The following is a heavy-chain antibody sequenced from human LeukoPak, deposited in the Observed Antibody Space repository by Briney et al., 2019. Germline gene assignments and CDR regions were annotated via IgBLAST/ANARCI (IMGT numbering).Heavy chain of an antibody. D-gene: IGHD6-13*01. CDR1: GYTFTGYY. Sequence: ASVKVSCKASGYTFTGYYMHWVRQAPGQGLEWMGWINPNSGGTNYAQKFQGRVTMTGDTSISTAYMELSRLRSDDTAVYYCARLIAAAGPYFDYWGQGTLVTVSS. V-gene: IGHV1-2*02. J-gene: IGHJ4*02. CDR2: INPNSGGT. CDR3: ARLIAAAGPYFDY.